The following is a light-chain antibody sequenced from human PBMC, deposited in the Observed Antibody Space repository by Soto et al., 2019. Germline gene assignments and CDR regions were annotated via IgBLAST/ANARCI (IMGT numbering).Light chain of an antibody. CDR3: QQYDEWPWT. CDR1: QKSSSSY. V-gene: IGKV3D-7*01. J-gene: IGKJ1*01. Sequence: DIVLTQSPATLSLSHGDRVTLSCRATQKSSSSYLAWYQQKPGKAPRLLIFGASTRAAGIPARFSGSGSGTDFTLTISSLQSEDFAVYHCQQYDEWPWTFGQGTKVDIK. CDR2: GAS.